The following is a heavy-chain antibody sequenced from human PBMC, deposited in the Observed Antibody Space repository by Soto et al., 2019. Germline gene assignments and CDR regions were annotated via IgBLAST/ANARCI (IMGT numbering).Heavy chain of an antibody. CDR3: ARRSRSGYDWVGYNWFDP. V-gene: IGHV5-51*01. CDR2: IYPSDSDT. D-gene: IGHD5-12*01. Sequence: EVQLVQSGAEVKKPGESLKISCKGSGYNFPSHWIAWVRQIPGKGLEYIGIIYPSDSDTTYSPSFQGLVTISADKSINTACLQWSSLKASDTAIYYCARRSRSGYDWVGYNWFDPWGQGTLVTVSS. CDR1: GYNFPSHW. J-gene: IGHJ5*02.